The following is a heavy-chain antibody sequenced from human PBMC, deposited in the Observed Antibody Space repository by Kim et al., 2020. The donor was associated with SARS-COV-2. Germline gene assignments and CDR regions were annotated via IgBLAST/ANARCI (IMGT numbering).Heavy chain of an antibody. V-gene: IGHV3-74*01. CDR2: INPSGRGT. Sequence: GGSLRLSCAASGFTFSTYWMHWFRQAPGKGLVCVSRINPSGRGTSYADSVKGRFTISRDNAKNTLYLQMNRLRAEDTAVYYCVRGSGSYSLGYWGQGTLVTVSS. CDR1: GFTFSTYW. D-gene: IGHD1-26*01. CDR3: VRGSGSYSLGY. J-gene: IGHJ4*02.